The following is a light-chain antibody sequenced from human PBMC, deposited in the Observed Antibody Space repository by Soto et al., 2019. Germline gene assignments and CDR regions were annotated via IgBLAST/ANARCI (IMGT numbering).Light chain of an antibody. J-gene: IGLJ2*01. CDR3: AAWDDSLNGVV. CDR1: SDDIGSNS. CDR2: SSN. V-gene: IGLV1-44*01. Sequence: QCALTQPPSASGTPGQRVTISCSGSSDDIGSNSVNWYQQLPGTAPKLLMYSSNQRPSGVPDRFSGSKSGTSASLAISGLQSEDEADYYCAAWDDSLNGVVFGGGTKLTAL.